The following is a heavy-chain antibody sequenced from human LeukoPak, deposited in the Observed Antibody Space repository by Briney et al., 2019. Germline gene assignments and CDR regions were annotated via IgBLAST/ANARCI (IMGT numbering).Heavy chain of an antibody. Sequence: GRSLRLSCVASGFTFSSYGMHWVRQAPGKGLEWVAVTSYDGGESYYADSVKGRFTISRDNSENTLYLQMSSLRVEDTAVYYCAKMTKMNFYHYAMDVWGQGTTVTVSS. CDR1: GFTFSSYG. CDR2: TSYDGGES. D-gene: IGHD2/OR15-2a*01. V-gene: IGHV3-30*18. CDR3: AKMTKMNFYHYAMDV. J-gene: IGHJ6*01.